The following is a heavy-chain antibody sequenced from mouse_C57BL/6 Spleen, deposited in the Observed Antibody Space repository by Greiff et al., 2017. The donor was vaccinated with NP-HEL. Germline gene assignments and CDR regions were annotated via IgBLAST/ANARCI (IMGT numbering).Heavy chain of an antibody. D-gene: IGHD1-1*01. J-gene: IGHJ2*01. Sequence: VQLQQSGPGLVKPSQSLSLTCSVTGYSITSGYYWNWIRQFPGNKLEWMGYISYDGSNNYNPSLKNRISITRDTSKNQFFLKLNSVTTEDTATYYCARDGDGSSYLDYWGQGTTLTVSS. V-gene: IGHV3-6*01. CDR2: ISYDGSN. CDR1: GYSITSGYY. CDR3: ARDGDGSSYLDY.